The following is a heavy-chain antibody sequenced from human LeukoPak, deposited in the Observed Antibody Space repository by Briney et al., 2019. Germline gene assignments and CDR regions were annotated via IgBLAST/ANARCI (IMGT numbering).Heavy chain of an antibody. Sequence: SVKVSCKASGGTFSSYAISWVRQAPGQGLEWMGGIIPIFGTANYAQKFQGRVTITTDESTSTAYLELSSLRSEDTAVYYCARVNGYREQFGFDYWGQGTLVTVSS. J-gene: IGHJ4*02. CDR2: IIPIFGTA. CDR1: GGTFSSYA. CDR3: ARVNGYREQFGFDY. D-gene: IGHD3-16*02. V-gene: IGHV1-69*05.